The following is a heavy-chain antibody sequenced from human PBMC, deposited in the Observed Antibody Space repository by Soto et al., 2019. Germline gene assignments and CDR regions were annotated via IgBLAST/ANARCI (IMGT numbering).Heavy chain of an antibody. J-gene: IGHJ4*02. D-gene: IGHD2-21*01. CDR2: INAGNGNT. CDR3: ARVAGYFDYFDY. Sequence: ASVKVSCKASGYTFTSYVMHWVRQAPGQRLEWMGWINAGNGNTKYSQKFQGRVTITRDTSASTAYMELSSLRSEDTAVYYCARVAGYFDYFDYCGQGTLVTVS. V-gene: IGHV1-3*01. CDR1: GYTFTSYV.